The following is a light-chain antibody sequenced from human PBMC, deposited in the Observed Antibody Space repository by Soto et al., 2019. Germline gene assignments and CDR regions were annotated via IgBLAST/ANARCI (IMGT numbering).Light chain of an antibody. CDR3: CSYAGSIYV. Sequence: QSALTQPASVSGSPGQSITISCTGTSSDVGSYNLVSWYQQHPGKAPKLMIYEGSKRPSGVSNRFSGSKSGNTAFLTISGLQAEDEADYYCCSYAGSIYVFGTGTKLTVL. J-gene: IGLJ1*01. CDR2: EGS. CDR1: SSDVGSYNL. V-gene: IGLV2-23*01.